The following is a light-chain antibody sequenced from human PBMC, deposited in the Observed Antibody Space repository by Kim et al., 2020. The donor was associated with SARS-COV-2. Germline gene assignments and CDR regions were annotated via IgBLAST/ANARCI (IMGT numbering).Light chain of an antibody. CDR2: QDN. Sequence: SWSPGQTASITCSGNKLVDKYVCWHQQKPGQAPVLVIYQDNERPSGIPERFSGSNSGNTATLTISGTQAMDEADYYCQAWDSSTVVFGGGTQLTVL. CDR1: KLVDKY. J-gene: IGLJ2*01. CDR3: QAWDSSTVV. V-gene: IGLV3-1*01.